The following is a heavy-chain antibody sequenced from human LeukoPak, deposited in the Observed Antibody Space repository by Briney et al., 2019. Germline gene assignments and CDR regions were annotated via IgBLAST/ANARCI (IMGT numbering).Heavy chain of an antibody. D-gene: IGHD2-2*02. CDR1: GFTFSSYW. CDR2: IKQDGSEK. Sequence: PGGSLRLSCAASGFTFSSYWMSWVRQAPGKGLEWVANIKQDGSEKYYVDSVKGRFTISRDNAKNSLYLQMNSLRAEDTAVYYCAKVTGVPAAIRGGFDYWGQGTLVTGSS. J-gene: IGHJ4*01. CDR3: AKVTGVPAAIRGGFDY. V-gene: IGHV3-7*01.